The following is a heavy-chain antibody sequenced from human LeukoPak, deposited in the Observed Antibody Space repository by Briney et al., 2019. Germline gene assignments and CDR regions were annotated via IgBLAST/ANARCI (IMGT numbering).Heavy chain of an antibody. CDR2: LLYDGNTK. D-gene: IGHD1-14*01. CDR3: ARDHRPEIQYYYMDV. Sequence: PGGSLRLSCAASGFSLSNYGMHWVRQDPGKGLEWVAALLYDGNTKHYADSVKGRFTISRDISKNTFYLQMNSLTAEDTAVYYCARDHRPEIQYYYMDVWGKGTTVAVSS. J-gene: IGHJ6*03. V-gene: IGHV3-33*01. CDR1: GFSLSNYG.